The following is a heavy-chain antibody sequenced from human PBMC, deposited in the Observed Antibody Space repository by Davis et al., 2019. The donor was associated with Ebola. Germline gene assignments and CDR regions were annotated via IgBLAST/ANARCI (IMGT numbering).Heavy chain of an antibody. CDR3: ARADYGHNAPPYYLDY. CDR1: GFSFGDYV. D-gene: IGHD4-17*01. Sequence: GGSLRLSCAVSGFSFGDYVMHWVRQVPGKGLEWASGIRWNSGNIGYADSVKGRFTISRDNAKNSLYLQMDSLTDEDTAVYYCARADYGHNAPPYYLDYWGQGTLVTVSS. CDR2: IRWNSGNI. V-gene: IGHV3-9*01. J-gene: IGHJ4*02.